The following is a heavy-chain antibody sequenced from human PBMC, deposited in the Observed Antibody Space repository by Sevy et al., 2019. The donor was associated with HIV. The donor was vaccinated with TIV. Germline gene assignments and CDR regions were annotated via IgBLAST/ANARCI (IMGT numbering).Heavy chain of an antibody. J-gene: IGHJ5*02. CDR3: ARGQLRYFDWFGYNWFDP. V-gene: IGHV1-69*13. CDR1: GGTFSSYA. D-gene: IGHD3-9*01. CDR2: IIPIFGTA. Sequence: ASVKVSCKASGGTFSSYAISWVRQAPGQGLEWMGGIIPIFGTANYAQKFQGRVTITADESTSTAYMGLSSLRSEDTAVYYCARGQLRYFDWFGYNWFDPWGQGTLVTVSS.